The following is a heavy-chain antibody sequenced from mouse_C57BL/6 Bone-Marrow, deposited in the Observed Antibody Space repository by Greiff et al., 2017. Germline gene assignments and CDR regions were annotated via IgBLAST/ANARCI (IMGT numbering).Heavy chain of an antibody. CDR3: ARGDYYGSSRDY. D-gene: IGHD1-1*01. Sequence: QVQLKESGAELVRPGTSVKVSCKASGYAFTNYLIEWVKQRPGQGLEWIGVINPGSGGTNYNEKFKGKATLTADKSSSTAYMQLSSLTSEDSAVYFCARGDYYGSSRDYWGQGTTLTVSS. J-gene: IGHJ2*01. CDR2: INPGSGGT. V-gene: IGHV1-54*01. CDR1: GYAFTNYL.